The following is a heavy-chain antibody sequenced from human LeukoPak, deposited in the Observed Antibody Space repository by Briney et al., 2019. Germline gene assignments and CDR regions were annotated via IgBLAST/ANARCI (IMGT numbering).Heavy chain of an antibody. D-gene: IGHD3-10*01. V-gene: IGHV4-59*01. CDR2: IYYSGST. J-gene: IGHJ3*02. CDR1: GGSISSYY. CDR3: ARALGGPDAFDI. Sequence: PSETLSLTCTVSGGSISSYYWSWIRQPPGKGLEWIGYIYYSGSTNYNPSLKSRVTISVDTSKNQFSLKLSSVTAADTAVYYCARALGGPDAFDIWGQGTMATVSS.